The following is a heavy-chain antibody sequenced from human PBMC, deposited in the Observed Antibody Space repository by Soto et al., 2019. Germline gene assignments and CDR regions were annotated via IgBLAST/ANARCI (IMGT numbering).Heavy chain of an antibody. Sequence: GGSLRLSCAASGFTFSSYDMHWVRQATGKGLEWVSAIGTAGDTYYPGSVKGRFTISRENAKNSLYLQMNSLRAGDTAVYYCARGVYYYDSSGYCLDAFDIWGQGTMVTVSS. CDR2: IGTAGDT. V-gene: IGHV3-13*01. J-gene: IGHJ3*02. CDR1: GFTFSSYD. CDR3: ARGVYYYDSSGYCLDAFDI. D-gene: IGHD3-22*01.